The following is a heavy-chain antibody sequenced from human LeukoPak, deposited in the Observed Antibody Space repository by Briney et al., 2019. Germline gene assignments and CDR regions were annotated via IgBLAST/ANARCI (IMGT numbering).Heavy chain of an antibody. CDR3: AKSSSWGTAEYFQH. V-gene: IGHV3-43*01. D-gene: IGHD6-13*01. Sequence: GGSLRLSCAASGFTFDDYTMHWVRQAPGKGLEWVSLISWDGGSTYYADSVKGRFTISRDNSKNSLYLQMNSLRTEDTALYYCAKSSSWGTAEYFQHWGQGTLVTVSS. J-gene: IGHJ1*01. CDR2: ISWDGGST. CDR1: GFTFDDYT.